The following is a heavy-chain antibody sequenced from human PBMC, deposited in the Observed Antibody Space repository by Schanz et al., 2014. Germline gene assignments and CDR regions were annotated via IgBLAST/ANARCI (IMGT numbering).Heavy chain of an antibody. J-gene: IGHJ4*02. V-gene: IGHV3-33*08. CDR2: IWYDGSNK. CDR3: ARDGDFDY. CDR1: GFTFSTYC. Sequence: QVQLVESGGGLVQPGGSLRLSCVASGFTFSTYCMSWVRQAPGKGLEWVAIIWYDGSNKYYADSVKGRFTISRDNSKNTLFLQMSSLRAEDTAVYYCARDGDFDYWGQGTLVTVSS.